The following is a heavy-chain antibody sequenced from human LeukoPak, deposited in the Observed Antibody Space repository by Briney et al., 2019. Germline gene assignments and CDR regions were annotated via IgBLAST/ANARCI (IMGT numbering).Heavy chain of an antibody. Sequence: GGSLRLSCAASGFTFSSYSMNWVRQAPGKGLEWVSSISSSSSYIYYADSVKGRSTISRDNAKNSLYLQMSSLRAEDTAVYYCAREGLVGATTSMGYWGQGTLVTVSS. CDR1: GFTFSSYS. V-gene: IGHV3-21*01. CDR2: ISSSSSYI. CDR3: AREGLVGATTSMGY. J-gene: IGHJ4*02. D-gene: IGHD1-26*01.